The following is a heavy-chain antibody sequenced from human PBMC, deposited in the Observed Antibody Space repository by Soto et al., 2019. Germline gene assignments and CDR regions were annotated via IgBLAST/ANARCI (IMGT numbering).Heavy chain of an antibody. CDR2: ISGSGGSK. CDR3: AKDQGRVGYNLGFGIAFDI. CDR1: GFTFSSYA. V-gene: IGHV3-23*01. Sequence: EVQLLESGGGLVQPGGSLRLSCAASGFTFSSYAMSWVRQAPGKGLEWVSAISGSGGSKYYADSVKGRFTIARDNSKITLYLQMNSLRAEDTAVYYCAKDQGRVGYNLGFGIAFDIWGQGTMVTVSS. J-gene: IGHJ3*02. D-gene: IGHD5-12*01.